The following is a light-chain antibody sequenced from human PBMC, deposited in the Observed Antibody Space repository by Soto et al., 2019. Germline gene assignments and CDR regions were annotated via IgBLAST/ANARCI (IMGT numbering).Light chain of an antibody. V-gene: IGKV3-15*01. J-gene: IGKJ1*01. Sequence: EVAMTQSPATLSVSPGERATLSCRASQSVSSNLAWYQQKPGQAARLLIYGASTRATGIPARFSGSGSGTEFTLTISSLQAEDFAVYYCQQYNNGWTFGQGTKVEIQ. CDR1: QSVSSN. CDR3: QQYNNGWT. CDR2: GAS.